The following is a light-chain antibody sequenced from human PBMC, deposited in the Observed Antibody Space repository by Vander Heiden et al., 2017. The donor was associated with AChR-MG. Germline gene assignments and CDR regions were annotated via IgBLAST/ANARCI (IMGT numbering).Light chain of an antibody. CDR3: QQYDSTPRVT. Sequence: DIVMTQSPDSLAVSLGERATINCKSSQSVLYSSNNKNYLAWYQQKPGQPPKLLIYWASTRESGVPDRFSGSGSGTDFTLTISSLQAEDVAVYYCQQYDSTPRVTFGHGTKVDIK. CDR1: QSVLYSSNNKNY. CDR2: WAS. J-gene: IGKJ3*01. V-gene: IGKV4-1*01.